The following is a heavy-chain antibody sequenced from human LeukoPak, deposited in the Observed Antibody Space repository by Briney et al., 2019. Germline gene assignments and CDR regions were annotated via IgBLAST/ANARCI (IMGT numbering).Heavy chain of an antibody. CDR2: ISSSSSYI. J-gene: IGHJ4*02. D-gene: IGHD6-13*01. CDR3: ARDGRYSSSCFDY. Sequence: GGSLRLSCAASGFTFSSYSMNWVRQAPGKGLEWVSSISSSSSYIYYADSVKGRFTISRDNAKNSLYLQMNSLRAEDTAVYYCARDGRYSSSCFDYWGQGTLVTVSS. CDR1: GFTFSSYS. V-gene: IGHV3-21*01.